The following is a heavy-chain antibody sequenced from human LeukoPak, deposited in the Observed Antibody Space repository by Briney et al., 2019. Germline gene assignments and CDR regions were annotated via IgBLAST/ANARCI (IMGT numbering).Heavy chain of an antibody. Sequence: AGGSLRLSCAASGFTFSTYAMSWVRQAPGKGLEWVSTISGSAGGTYYAASAKGRFTISRDNSKNTLYLQMNSLRAEDTAVYYCAKLVAARDFDYWGQGTLVTISS. V-gene: IGHV3-23*01. D-gene: IGHD6-6*01. CDR3: AKLVAARDFDY. CDR1: GFTFSTYA. CDR2: ISGSAGGT. J-gene: IGHJ4*02.